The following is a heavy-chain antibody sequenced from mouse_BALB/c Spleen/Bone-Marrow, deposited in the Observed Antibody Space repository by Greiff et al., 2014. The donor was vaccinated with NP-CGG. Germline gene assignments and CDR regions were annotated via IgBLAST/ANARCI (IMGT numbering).Heavy chain of an antibody. J-gene: IGHJ4*01. Sequence: QVQLKESGAELVRPGSSVKIFCKAFGYAFSGYWMSWGKPRAGQGLEWIGQIYPGDGDTNYNGKFKGKATLTADKSSSTAYMQLSSLTSEDSAVYFCARWLPAMDYWGQGTSVTVSS. CDR2: IYPGDGDT. CDR3: ARWLPAMDY. CDR1: GYAFSGYW. V-gene: IGHV1-80*01. D-gene: IGHD2-2*01.